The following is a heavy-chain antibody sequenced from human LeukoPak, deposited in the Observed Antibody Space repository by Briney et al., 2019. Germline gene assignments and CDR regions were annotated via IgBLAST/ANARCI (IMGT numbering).Heavy chain of an antibody. CDR1: GGSISSYY. CDR2: IYYSGST. Sequence: SETLSLTCTVSGGSISSYYWSWIRQPPGKGLEWIGYIYYSGSTSYNPSLKSRVTISVDTSKNQFSLKLSSVTAADTAVYYCARLGEYSYKDWGQGTLVTVSS. CDR3: ARLGEYSYKD. D-gene: IGHD5-18*01. J-gene: IGHJ4*02. V-gene: IGHV4-59*01.